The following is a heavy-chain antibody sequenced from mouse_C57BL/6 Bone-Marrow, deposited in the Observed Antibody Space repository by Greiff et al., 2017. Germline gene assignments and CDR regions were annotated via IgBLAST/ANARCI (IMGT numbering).Heavy chain of an antibody. D-gene: IGHD4-1*01. J-gene: IGHJ3*01. CDR2: ISYSGST. V-gene: IGHV3-1*01. CDR1: GYSITSGYD. CDR3: ARGRDWDGFAY. Sequence: EVQLQESGPGMVKPSQSLSLTCTVTGYSITSGYDWHWIRHFPGNKLEWMGYISYSGSTNYNPSLKSRISITHDTSKNHFFLKLNSVTTEDTATYYCARGRDWDGFAYWGQGTLVTVSA.